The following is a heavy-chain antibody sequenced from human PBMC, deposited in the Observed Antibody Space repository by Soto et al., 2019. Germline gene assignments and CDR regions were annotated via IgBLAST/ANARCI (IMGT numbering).Heavy chain of an antibody. J-gene: IGHJ3*02. CDR1: GGSISSYY. CDR3: ARGYDFWSGYYSYAFDI. Sequence: PSETLSLTCTVSGGSISSYYWSWIRQPPGKGLEWIGYIYYSGSTNCNPSLKSRVTISVDTSKNQFSLKLSSVTAADTAVYYCARGYDFWSGYYSYAFDIWGQGTMVTVSS. V-gene: IGHV4-59*01. CDR2: IYYSGST. D-gene: IGHD3-3*01.